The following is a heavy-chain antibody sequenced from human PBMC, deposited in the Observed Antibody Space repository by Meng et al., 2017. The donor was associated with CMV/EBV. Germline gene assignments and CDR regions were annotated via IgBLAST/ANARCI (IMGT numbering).Heavy chain of an antibody. CDR1: GFTFSSYA. V-gene: IGHV3-30-3*01. J-gene: IGHJ4*02. CDR3: ASYWNYRADY. D-gene: IGHD1-7*01. Sequence: SLKISCAASGFTFSSYAMHWVRQAPGKGLEWVAVISYDGSNKYYADSVKGRFTISRDNAKNSLYLQMNSLRAEDTAVYYCASYWNYRADYWGQGTLVTVSS. CDR2: ISYDGSNK.